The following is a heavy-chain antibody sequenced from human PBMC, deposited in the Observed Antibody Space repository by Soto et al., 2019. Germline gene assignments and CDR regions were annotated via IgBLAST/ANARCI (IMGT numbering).Heavy chain of an antibody. CDR1: GGSVSSGSYY. V-gene: IGHV4-61*01. J-gene: IGHJ6*02. Sequence: SETLSLTCTVSGGSVSSGSYYWSWIRQPPGKGLEWIGYIYYSGSTNYNPSLKSRVTISVDTSKNQLSLKLSSVTAADTAVYYCARDISDYYGSGSHYYYYYGMDVWGQGTTVTVSS. D-gene: IGHD3-10*01. CDR2: IYYSGST. CDR3: ARDISDYYGSGSHYYYYYGMDV.